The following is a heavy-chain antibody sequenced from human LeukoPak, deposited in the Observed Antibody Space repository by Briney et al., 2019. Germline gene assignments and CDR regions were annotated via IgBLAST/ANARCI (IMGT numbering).Heavy chain of an antibody. CDR1: GFTFSNYA. CDR2: ISSSGSTI. J-gene: IGHJ5*02. Sequence: GGSLRLSCAASGFTFSNYAMNWVRQAPGKGLEWVSYISSSGSTIYYADSVKGRFTISRDNAKNSLYLQMNSLRAEDTAVYYCARDLGGRLSSSWYHTSNWFDPWGQGTLVTVSS. D-gene: IGHD6-13*01. CDR3: ARDLGGRLSSSWYHTSNWFDP. V-gene: IGHV3-48*04.